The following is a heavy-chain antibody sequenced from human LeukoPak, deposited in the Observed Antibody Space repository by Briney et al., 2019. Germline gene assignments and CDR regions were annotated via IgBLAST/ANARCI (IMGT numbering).Heavy chain of an antibody. CDR2: INYSGST. D-gene: IGHD5-18*01. CDR3: ARRVGYSYGYEVD. CDR1: GGSISSDNYQ. Sequence: SETLSLTCTVSGGSISSDNYQWSWIRQPPGKGLEWIGYINYSGSTYYNPSLKSRVTISVDTSKNHFSLRLSSVTAADTAVYYCARRVGYSYGYEVDWGQGTLVTVSS. V-gene: IGHV4-30-4*01. J-gene: IGHJ4*02.